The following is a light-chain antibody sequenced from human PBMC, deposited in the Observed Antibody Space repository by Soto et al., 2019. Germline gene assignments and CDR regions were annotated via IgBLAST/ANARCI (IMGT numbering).Light chain of an antibody. CDR2: WAS. Sequence: DIVMTQSPDSLAVSLGERATINCKSSQSVLYSSNNKNYLAWYQQKPGQPPKLLIYWASTRESGVPDRFSGSGSGTDFTLTISSLQAEDVALYYCQQCYNTITFGGGTKVDIK. J-gene: IGKJ4*01. V-gene: IGKV4-1*01. CDR3: QQCYNTIT. CDR1: QSVLYSSNNKNY.